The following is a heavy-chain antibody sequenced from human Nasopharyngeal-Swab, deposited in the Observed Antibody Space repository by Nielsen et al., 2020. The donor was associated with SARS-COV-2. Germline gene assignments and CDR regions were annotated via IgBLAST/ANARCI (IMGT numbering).Heavy chain of an antibody. CDR2: IYYSGST. V-gene: IGHV4-59*01. Sequence: SETLSLTCTVSGGSISSYYWSWIRQPPGKGLEWIGYIYYSGSTNYNPSLKSRVTISVDTSKIQFSLKLSSVTAADTAVYYCARMTVVVVAATPAFDIWGQGTMVTVSS. J-gene: IGHJ3*02. CDR3: ARMTVVVVAATPAFDI. CDR1: GGSISSYY. D-gene: IGHD2-15*01.